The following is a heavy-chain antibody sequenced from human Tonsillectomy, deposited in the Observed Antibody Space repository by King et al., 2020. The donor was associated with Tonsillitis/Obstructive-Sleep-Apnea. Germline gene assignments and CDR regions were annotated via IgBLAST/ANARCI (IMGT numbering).Heavy chain of an antibody. V-gene: IGHV3-20*04. J-gene: IGHJ2*01. CDR2: INWKGAGT. Sequence: VQLVEAGGGVVRPGWSLRLSGTTSGFSFDDHGMIWVRQAPGKGLELVSGINWKGAGTGDADSVKGRFTTSRDNAKNSLYLQMNSLRAEDTAFYCCARRGPSVAGSYWYFDLWGRGTLVTVSS. D-gene: IGHD6-19*01. CDR1: GFSFDDHG. CDR3: ARRGPSVAGSYWYFDL.